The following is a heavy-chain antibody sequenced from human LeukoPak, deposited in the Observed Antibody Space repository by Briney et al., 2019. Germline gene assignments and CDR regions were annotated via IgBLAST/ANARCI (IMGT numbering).Heavy chain of an antibody. D-gene: IGHD3-10*01. CDR3: AKDYFGVIPLDY. V-gene: IGHV3-23*01. CDR2: ISGNGDST. CDR1: RFTFSSYA. J-gene: IGHJ4*02. Sequence: PGGSLRLSCAASRFTFSSYAMSWDRQAPGKGLEWVSTISGNGDSTYYADSVKGRFTISRDNSKNTLYLQMNSLRAEDTAVYYCAKDYFGVIPLDYWGQGTLVTVSS.